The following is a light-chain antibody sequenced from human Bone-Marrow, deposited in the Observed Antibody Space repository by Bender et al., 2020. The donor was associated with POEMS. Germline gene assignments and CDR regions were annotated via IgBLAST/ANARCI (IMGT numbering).Light chain of an antibody. CDR1: TLGKTY. Sequence: SYGLTQPPSLSVSPGQTVSITCFGDTLGKTYAAWYQQKPGLSPVLLIYKDNKRPSGIPERFSGSKSGITATLTISGTQSMDEADYYCQSWDGTNNVFGIGTKVSVL. CDR2: KDN. CDR3: QSWDGTNNV. J-gene: IGLJ1*01. V-gene: IGLV3-1*01.